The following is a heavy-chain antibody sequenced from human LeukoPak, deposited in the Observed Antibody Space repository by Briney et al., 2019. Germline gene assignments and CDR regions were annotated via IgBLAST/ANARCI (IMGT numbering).Heavy chain of an antibody. J-gene: IGHJ3*02. V-gene: IGHV3-21*04. CDR1: GFTFSSYH. CDR2: ISSSSVYT. CDR3: ARDALRDDAFDI. Sequence: GGSLRLSCKAYGFTFSSYHMTWVRQAPGKGLGWDSSISSSSVYTQYADSVKGRITISRDNGTNSLYLRMNSLTAEDTALYYCARDALRDDAFDIWGQGTMVTVSS.